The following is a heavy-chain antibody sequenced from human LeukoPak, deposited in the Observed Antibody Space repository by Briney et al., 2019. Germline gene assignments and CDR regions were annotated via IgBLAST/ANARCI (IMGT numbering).Heavy chain of an antibody. CDR2: STTYNGNT. CDR3: ASYVYYGDYSNY. Sequence: WASVKVSCKASGYTFTSYYMHWVRQAPGQGLEWMGWSTTYNGNTNYAQKLQGRVTMTTNTSTSTAYMELRSLRSDDTAVYYCASYVYYGDYSNYWGQGTLVTVSS. V-gene: IGHV1-18*04. J-gene: IGHJ4*02. D-gene: IGHD4-17*01. CDR1: GYTFTSYY.